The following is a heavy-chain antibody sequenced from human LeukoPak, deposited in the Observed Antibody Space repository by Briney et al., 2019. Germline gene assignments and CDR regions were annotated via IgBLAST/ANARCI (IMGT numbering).Heavy chain of an antibody. Sequence: SETLSLTCTVSGGSISSYYWSWIRQPPGKGLEWIGYIYYSGSTNYNPSLKSRVTISVDTSKDQFSLKLSSVTAADTAVYYCARVGDDYGDYYWGNAFDYWGQGTLVTVSS. CDR3: ARVGDDYGDYYWGNAFDY. D-gene: IGHD4-17*01. V-gene: IGHV4-59*01. J-gene: IGHJ4*02. CDR2: IYYSGST. CDR1: GGSISSYY.